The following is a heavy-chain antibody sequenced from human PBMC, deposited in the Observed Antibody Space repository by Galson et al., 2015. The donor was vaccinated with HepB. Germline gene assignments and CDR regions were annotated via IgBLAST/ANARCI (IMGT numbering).Heavy chain of an antibody. CDR2: IYSGGST. CDR3: ASSYYYDSSGSDGAFDI. V-gene: IGHV3-66*01. J-gene: IGHJ3*02. D-gene: IGHD3-22*01. CDR1: GFTVSSNY. Sequence: SLRLSCAASGFTVSSNYMSWVRQAPGKGLEWVSVIYSGGSTYYADSVKGRFTISRDNSKNTLYLQMNSLRAEDTAVYYCASSYYYDSSGSDGAFDIWGQGTMVTVSS.